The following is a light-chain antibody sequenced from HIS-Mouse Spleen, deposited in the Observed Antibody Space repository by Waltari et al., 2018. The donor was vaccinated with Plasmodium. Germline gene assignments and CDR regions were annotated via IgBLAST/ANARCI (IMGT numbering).Light chain of an antibody. V-gene: IGLV3-27*01. CDR1: VLAKKY. J-gene: IGLJ3*02. CDR2: KDG. Sequence: SYELTQPSSVSVSPGQTARITCSGDVLAKKYARWFQQKPGQAPVLVSYKDGERPSGNPGRFSGSSSGTTVTLTIGGAQVEDEADYYCYSAADNNLVFGGGTKLTVL. CDR3: YSAADNNLV.